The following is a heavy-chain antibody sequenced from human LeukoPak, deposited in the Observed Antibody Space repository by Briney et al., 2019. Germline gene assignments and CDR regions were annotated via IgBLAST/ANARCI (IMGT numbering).Heavy chain of an antibody. Sequence: PSETLSLTCTVSGGSISSYYWSWIRQPPGKGLEWIGYIYYSGSTNYNPSLKSRVTISVDTSKNQFSLKLSSVTAADTAVYYCARGQWIQLWLDYWGQGTLVTVSS. CDR2: IYYSGST. D-gene: IGHD5-18*01. V-gene: IGHV4-59*01. CDR1: GGSISSYY. CDR3: ARGQWIQLWLDY. J-gene: IGHJ4*02.